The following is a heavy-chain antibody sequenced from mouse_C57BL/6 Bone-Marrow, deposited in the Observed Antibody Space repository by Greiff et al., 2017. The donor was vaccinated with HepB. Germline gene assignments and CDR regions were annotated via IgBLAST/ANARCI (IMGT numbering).Heavy chain of an antibody. V-gene: IGHV1-55*01. CDR2: IYPGSGST. J-gene: IGHJ4*01. D-gene: IGHD2-2*01. CDR3: ARGVVTTGDYYAMDY. CDR1: GYTFTSYW. Sequence: QVQLQQPGAELVKPGASVKMSCKASGYTFTSYWITWVKQRPGQGLEWIGDIYPGSGSTNYNEKFKSKATLTVDTSSSTAYMQLSSLTSEDSAVYYCARGVVTTGDYYAMDYWGQGTSVTVSS.